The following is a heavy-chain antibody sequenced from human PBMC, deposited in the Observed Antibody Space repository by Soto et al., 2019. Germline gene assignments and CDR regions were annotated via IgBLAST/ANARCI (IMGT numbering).Heavy chain of an antibody. CDR3: VKDESINWYSGHFRH. J-gene: IGHJ1*01. D-gene: IGHD6-13*01. CDR1: VFTFDDYA. CDR2: INWNSGSI. Sequence: GWSLRLSCASSVFTFDDYAMHWVRQVPGKGLEWVSGINWNSGSIGYGDSVEGRFAISRDNAKNSLHLQMNSLSAEDTAFYYCVKDESINWYSGHFRHWGQGTLVTVSS. V-gene: IGHV3-9*01.